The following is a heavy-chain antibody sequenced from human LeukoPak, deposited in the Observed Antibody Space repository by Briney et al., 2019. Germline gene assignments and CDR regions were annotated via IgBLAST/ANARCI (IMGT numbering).Heavy chain of an antibody. CDR2: ISSSSNYI. CDR3: ARDLTDDFWSGYHFDY. V-gene: IGHV3-21*01. J-gene: IGHJ4*02. CDR1: GFTFNNYC. D-gene: IGHD3-3*01. Sequence: GGSLRLSCAASGFTFNNYCMNWVRQAPGKVLEWVSSISSSSNYIYYADSVKGRFTISRDNAENSLYLQMNSLRAEDTAVYYCARDLTDDFWSGYHFDYWGQGTLVTVSS.